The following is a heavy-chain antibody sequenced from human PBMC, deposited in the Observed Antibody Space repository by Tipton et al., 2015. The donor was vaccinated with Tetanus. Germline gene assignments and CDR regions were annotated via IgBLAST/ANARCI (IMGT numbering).Heavy chain of an antibody. D-gene: IGHD3-3*01. CDR3: ARANYDFPNKGPFDF. V-gene: IGHV4-59*01. CDR2: ISPSGRS. J-gene: IGHJ4*02. Sequence: TLSLTCTVSGGSISSYYWSWIRQPPGKGLEWLAYISPSGRSNSNYSLKSRITVSQDKSKNQFSLKLTSVTAADTAVYYCARANYDFPNKGPFDFWGQGILVLVSS. CDR1: GGSISSYY.